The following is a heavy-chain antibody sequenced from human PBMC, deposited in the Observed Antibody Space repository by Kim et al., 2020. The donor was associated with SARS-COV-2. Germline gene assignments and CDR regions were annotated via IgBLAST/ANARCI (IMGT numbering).Heavy chain of an antibody. Sequence: ASVKVSCKASGYTFTGYYMHWVRQAPGQGLEWMGRINPNSGGTNYAQKFQGRVTMTRDTSISTAYMELSRLRSDDTAVYYCARDPNENTAMASWYYYYGMDAWGQGTTVTVSS. CDR2: INPNSGGT. J-gene: IGHJ6*02. D-gene: IGHD5-18*01. V-gene: IGHV1-2*06. CDR1: GYTFTGYY. CDR3: ARDPNENTAMASWYYYYGMDA.